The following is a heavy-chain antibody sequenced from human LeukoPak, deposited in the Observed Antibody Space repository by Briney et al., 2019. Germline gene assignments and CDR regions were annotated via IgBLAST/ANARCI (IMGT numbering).Heavy chain of an antibody. D-gene: IGHD4-17*01. V-gene: IGHV1-8*01. J-gene: IGHJ6*02. CDR3: ARGCLIYGDYVYYYGMDV. Sequence: ASVKVSCKASGYTFTSYDINWVRQATGQGLEWMGWMNPNRGNTGYAQKFHGRVTMTRNTSISTAYMELSSQRSEDTAVYYCARGCLIYGDYVYYYGMDVWGQGTTVTVSS. CDR2: MNPNRGNT. CDR1: GYTFTSYD.